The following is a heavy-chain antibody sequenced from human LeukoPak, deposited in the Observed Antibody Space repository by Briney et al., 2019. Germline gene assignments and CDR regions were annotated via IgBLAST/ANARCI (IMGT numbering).Heavy chain of an antibody. J-gene: IGHJ4*02. CDR2: ISSSSYI. V-gene: IGHV3-21*01. D-gene: IGHD4-17*01. CDR3: ARFDYADYLAFDY. Sequence: GGSLRLSCAASGFTFSSYSMNWVRQAPGKGLEWVSSISSSSYIYYADSVKGRFTISRDNAKNSLHLQMNSLRAEDTAVYYCARFDYADYLAFDYWGQGTLVTVSS. CDR1: GFTFSSYS.